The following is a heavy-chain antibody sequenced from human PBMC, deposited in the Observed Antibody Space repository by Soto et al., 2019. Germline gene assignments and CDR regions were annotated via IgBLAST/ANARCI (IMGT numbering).Heavy chain of an antibody. Sequence: QVQLVQSGAEVKKPGASVKVACKASGYSFNSYYMHWVRQAPGQGPEWKGVINPSGASTRYAQKFQGRVTMTRDTSTSTVYMELSSLRSEDTALYYCASDYNAYNRHHVFDIGGQGTLVTFAS. CDR1: GYSFNSYY. V-gene: IGHV1-46*02. D-gene: IGHD3-10*01. CDR2: INPSGAST. CDR3: ASDYNAYNRHHVFDI. J-gene: IGHJ3*02.